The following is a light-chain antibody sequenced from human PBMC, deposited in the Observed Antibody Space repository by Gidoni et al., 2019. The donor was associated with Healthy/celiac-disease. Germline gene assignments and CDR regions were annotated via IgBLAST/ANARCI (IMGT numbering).Light chain of an antibody. CDR1: QSVSSN. V-gene: IGKV3-15*01. Sequence: EIVMTQSPATLSVSPGERATLSCRASQSVSSNLAWYQQKPGQAPRILIYGASTRATGIPARVSGSVSGTEFTLNISSLQSEDFAVYYCQQYNNWPPYTFGQXTKLEIK. J-gene: IGKJ2*01. CDR3: QQYNNWPPYT. CDR2: GAS.